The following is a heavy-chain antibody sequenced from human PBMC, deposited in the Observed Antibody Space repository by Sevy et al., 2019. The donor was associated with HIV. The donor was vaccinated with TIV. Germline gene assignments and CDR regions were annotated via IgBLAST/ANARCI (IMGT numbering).Heavy chain of an antibody. D-gene: IGHD2-15*01. CDR1: GFTFSSYW. CDR2: KKQDGSEK. Sequence: GGSLRLSCAASGFTFSSYWMSWVRQAPGKGLEWVAIKKQDGSEKYYVDSVKGRFTISRDNAKNSLYLQMNSLRAEVTAVYYCAREATDIVVVVAASYYYYYMDVWGKGTTVTVSS. V-gene: IGHV3-7*01. CDR3: AREATDIVVVVAASYYYYYMDV. J-gene: IGHJ6*03.